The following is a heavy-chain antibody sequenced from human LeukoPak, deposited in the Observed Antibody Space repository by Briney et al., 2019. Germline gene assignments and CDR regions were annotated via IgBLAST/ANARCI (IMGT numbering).Heavy chain of an antibody. CDR1: GFTFDDYA. CDR3: AKGGRIAAAAPYYFDY. CDR2: ISWNSGSI. Sequence: PGGSLRLSCAASGFTFDDYAMHWVRQAPGKGLEWVSGISWNSGSIGYADSVKGRSTISRDNAKNSLYLQMNSLRAEDTALYYCAKGGRIAAAAPYYFDYWGQGTLVTVSS. D-gene: IGHD6-25*01. V-gene: IGHV3-9*01. J-gene: IGHJ4*02.